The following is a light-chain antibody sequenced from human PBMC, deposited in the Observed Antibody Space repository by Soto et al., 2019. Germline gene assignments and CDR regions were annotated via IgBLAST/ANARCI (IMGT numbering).Light chain of an antibody. CDR1: QSVSRY. CDR3: QQRSSWPLT. Sequence: EIVLTQSPATLSLSPGERATLSCRASQSVSRYLAWYQQKPGQAPRLVIYDESNRATGIPARFSGSWSGTDFTLTISSLEPEDFAVYYCQQRSSWPLTFGGGTKVDIK. CDR2: DES. V-gene: IGKV3-11*01. J-gene: IGKJ4*01.